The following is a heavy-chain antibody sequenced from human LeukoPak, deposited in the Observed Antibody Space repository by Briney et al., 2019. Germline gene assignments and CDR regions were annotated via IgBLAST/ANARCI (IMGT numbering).Heavy chain of an antibody. CDR1: GGSISSYY. J-gene: IGHJ4*02. CDR3: ARAVGDNYGLYYFEY. D-gene: IGHD5-18*01. CDR2: IFYSGST. V-gene: IGHV4-59*01. Sequence: PSETLSLTCPVSGGSISSYYWSWIRQPPGKGLELIVYIFYSGSTNYNPSLKSRVTVSVDTSKNQFSLKLTSVTAADTAVYYCARAVGDNYGLYYFEYWGQGTLVTVSS.